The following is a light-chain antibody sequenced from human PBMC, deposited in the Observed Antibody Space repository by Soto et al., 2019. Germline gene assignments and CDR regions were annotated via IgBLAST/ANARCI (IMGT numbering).Light chain of an antibody. CDR3: MQSTQFPHT. Sequence: DIVMTQTPLSSPVTLGQPASISCRSIQSLVHSDGNTYLSWLQQRPGQPPRLLIYKISNRFSRVPDRFSGSGAGTDFTLTISRVEAEDVGVYYCMQSTQFPHTFGQGPKLEIK. V-gene: IGKV2-24*01. CDR1: QSLVHSDGNTY. CDR2: KIS. J-gene: IGKJ2*01.